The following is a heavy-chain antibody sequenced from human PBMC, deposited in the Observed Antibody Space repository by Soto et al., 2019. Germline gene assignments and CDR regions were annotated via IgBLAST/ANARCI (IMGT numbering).Heavy chain of an antibody. CDR1: GGTFSSYA. CDR2: IIPIFGTA. CDR3: ARGSGYADSYGDYSPDRYYFDY. D-gene: IGHD4-17*01. Sequence: GASVKVSCKASGGTFSSYAISWVRQAPGQGLEWMGGIIPIFGTANYAQKFQGRVTITADESTSTAYMELSSLRSEDTAVYYCARGSGYADSYGDYSPDRYYFDYWGQGTLVTVSS. V-gene: IGHV1-69*13. J-gene: IGHJ4*02.